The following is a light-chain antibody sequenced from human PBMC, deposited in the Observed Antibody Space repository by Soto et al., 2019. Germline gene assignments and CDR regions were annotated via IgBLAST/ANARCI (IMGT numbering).Light chain of an antibody. Sequence: QSVLTQPPSVSGAPGQRVTISCTGSYSNIGAGYEVHWYQQIPGTAPKLLISGHNNRPSGVPDRFFGSKSGTSASLTIIGLQAEDEADYYCSSYTSSGVVFGGGTKLTVL. J-gene: IGLJ2*01. V-gene: IGLV1-40*01. CDR2: GHN. CDR1: YSNIGAGYE. CDR3: SSYTSSGVV.